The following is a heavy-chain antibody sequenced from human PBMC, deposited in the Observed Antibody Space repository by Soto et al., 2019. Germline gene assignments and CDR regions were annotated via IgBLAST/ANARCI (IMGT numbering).Heavy chain of an antibody. CDR2: IYGGGST. CDR3: ARSYRWNYEGGCDY. Sequence: PGGSLRLSCAASGFTVSTSYMSWVRQAPGKGLEWVSVIYGGGSTHYAESVKGRFSVSRDNSKNTLYLQMNSLRAEDTAVYYCARSYRWNYEGGCDYWGQGTQVTVSS. V-gene: IGHV3-53*01. CDR1: GFTVSTSY. D-gene: IGHD1-7*01. J-gene: IGHJ4*02.